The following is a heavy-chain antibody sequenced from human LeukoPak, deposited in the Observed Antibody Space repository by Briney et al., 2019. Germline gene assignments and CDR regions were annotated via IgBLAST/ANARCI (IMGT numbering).Heavy chain of an antibody. CDR1: GFTFSSYT. Sequence: TGGSLRLSCAASGFTFSSYTMNWVHQAPGKGLQWVSTVSASSNIHYSESVKGRFTISRDNARNSLYLQMNSLRDEDTAVYYCVRDRSGWYGNWFDPWGQGTLVTVSS. CDR2: VSASSNI. J-gene: IGHJ5*02. CDR3: VRDRSGWYGNWFDP. D-gene: IGHD6-19*01. V-gene: IGHV3-48*02.